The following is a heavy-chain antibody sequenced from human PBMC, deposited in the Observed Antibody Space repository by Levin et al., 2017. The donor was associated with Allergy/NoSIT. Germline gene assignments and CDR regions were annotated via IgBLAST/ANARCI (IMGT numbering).Heavy chain of an antibody. Sequence: GGSLRLSCAASGFTVSSKYMTWVRQAPGKGLEWVSVLYSGGSTYYADSVKGRFTISRDNSKNTLYLQMNSLRAEDTAVYYCAREGGIAARPYSYGMDVWGQGTTVTVSS. J-gene: IGHJ6*02. D-gene: IGHD6-6*01. V-gene: IGHV3-66*01. CDR2: LYSGGST. CDR1: GFTVSSKY. CDR3: AREGGIAARPYSYGMDV.